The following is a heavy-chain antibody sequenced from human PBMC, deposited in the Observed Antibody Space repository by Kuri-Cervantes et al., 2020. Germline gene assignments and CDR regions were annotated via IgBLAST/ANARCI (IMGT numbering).Heavy chain of an antibody. Sequence: GESLKISCAASGFTFSDYYMSWIRQAPGKGLEWVSYISSSGSTIYYADSVKGRFTISRDNAKNSLYLQMNSLRDEDTAVYYCARDMITFGGVIVKDWYFDLWGRGTLVTVSS. D-gene: IGHD3-16*02. J-gene: IGHJ2*01. CDR1: GFTFSDYY. CDR2: ISSSGSTI. CDR3: ARDMITFGGVIVKDWYFDL. V-gene: IGHV3-11*04.